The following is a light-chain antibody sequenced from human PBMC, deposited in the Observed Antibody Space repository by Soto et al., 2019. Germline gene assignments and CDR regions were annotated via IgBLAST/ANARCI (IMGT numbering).Light chain of an antibody. J-gene: IGKJ2*01. Sequence: DFQMTQSPSSLSASVGDRVTITCRASQSISTYLNWYQQKPGKAPKLLISAASSLQSGVPSRFSGSGSGTDFTLTISSLQPEDFATYYCQQSYSTQYTFGQGTKVDIK. CDR1: QSISTY. CDR3: QQSYSTQYT. V-gene: IGKV1-39*01. CDR2: AAS.